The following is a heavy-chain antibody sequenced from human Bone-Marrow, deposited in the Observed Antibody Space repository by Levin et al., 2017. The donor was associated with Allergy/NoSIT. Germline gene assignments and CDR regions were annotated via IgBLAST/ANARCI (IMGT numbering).Heavy chain of an antibody. V-gene: IGHV1-8*01. CDR1: GYTFSNYD. D-gene: IGHD4-11*01. CDR2: MNPNSGNT. J-gene: IGHJ6*02. Sequence: GESLKISCKASGYTFSNYDINWVRQATGQGLEWMGWMNPNSGNTGFAQKFQGRITMTRISSISTAYMELSSLRSEDTAVYYCARLAADPTVTTLGYYYYAMDVWGQGTTVTVSS. CDR3: ARLAADPTVTTLGYYYYAMDV.